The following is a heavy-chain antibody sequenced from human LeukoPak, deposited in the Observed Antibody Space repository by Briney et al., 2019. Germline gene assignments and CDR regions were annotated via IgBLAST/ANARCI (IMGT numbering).Heavy chain of an antibody. CDR3: ARDREYSSSYYFDY. D-gene: IGHD6-6*01. Sequence: SQTLSLTCAISVDSVSSNSASWNWIRQSPSRCLEWLGRTYYRSKWYNEYAVSVKSRITINPDTSKNQFSLQLNSVTPEDTAVYYCARDREYSSSYYFDYWGQGTLVTVSS. V-gene: IGHV6-1*01. CDR1: VDSVSSNSAS. CDR2: TYYRSKWYN. J-gene: IGHJ4*02.